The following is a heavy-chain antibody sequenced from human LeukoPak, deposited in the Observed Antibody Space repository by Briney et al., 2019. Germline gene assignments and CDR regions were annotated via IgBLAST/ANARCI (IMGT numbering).Heavy chain of an antibody. CDR1: GFTFSSYS. Sequence: GGSLRLSRAASGFTFSSYSMNWVRQAPGKGLEWVSYISSSGSTIYYADSVKGRFTISRDNAKNSLYLQMNSLRAEDTAVYYCAREYRTAYFDYWGQGTLVTVSS. CDR2: ISSSGSTI. J-gene: IGHJ4*02. CDR3: AREYRTAYFDY. V-gene: IGHV3-48*01. D-gene: IGHD2-2*01.